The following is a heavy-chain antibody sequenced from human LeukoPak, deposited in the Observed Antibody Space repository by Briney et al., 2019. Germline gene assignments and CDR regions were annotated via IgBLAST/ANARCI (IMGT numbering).Heavy chain of an antibody. J-gene: IGHJ5*02. Sequence: SETLSLTCAVYGGSFSGYYWSWIRQPPGKGLWWIGEINHSGSTNYNPSLKSRVTISVDTAKNQFSLKLSSVTAADTAVSYCATQSSTSSHWFDPWGQGTLVTVSS. CDR3: ATQSSTSSHWFDP. CDR2: INHSGST. CDR1: GGSFSGYY. D-gene: IGHD2-2*01. V-gene: IGHV4-34*01.